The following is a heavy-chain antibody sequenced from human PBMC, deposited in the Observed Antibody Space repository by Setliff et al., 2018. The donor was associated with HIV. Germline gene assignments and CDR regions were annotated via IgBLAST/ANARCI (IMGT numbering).Heavy chain of an antibody. J-gene: IGHJ3*02. CDR1: GGSMSSYY. V-gene: IGHV4-59*08. CDR2: IYYTGST. CDR3: ARGTTLNVVPDAFDI. Sequence: PSETLSLTCTVSGGSMSSYYWSWIRQHPGKGLEWIGSIYYTGSTDYNPSLTSRVTISVDTSKNQISLRLNSLTAADTALYYCARGTTLNVVPDAFDIWGQGTMVTVSS. D-gene: IGHD4-17*01.